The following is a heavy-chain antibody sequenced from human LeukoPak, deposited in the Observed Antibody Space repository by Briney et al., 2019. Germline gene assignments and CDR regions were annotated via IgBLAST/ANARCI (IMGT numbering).Heavy chain of an antibody. CDR2: ISYDGSNK. J-gene: IGHJ4*02. CDR3: AKFKGHYGDSEYYFDY. V-gene: IGHV3-30*18. Sequence: GGSLRLSCAASGFTFSSYGMHWVRQAPGKGLEWVAVISYDGSNKYYADSVKGRFTISRDNAKNSLYLQMNSLRAEDTAVYYCAKFKGHYGDSEYYFDYWGQGTLVIVSS. CDR1: GFTFSSYG. D-gene: IGHD3-10*01.